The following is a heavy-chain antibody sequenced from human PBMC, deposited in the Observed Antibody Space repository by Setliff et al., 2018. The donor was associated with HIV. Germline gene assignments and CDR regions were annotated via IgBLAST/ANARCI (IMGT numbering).Heavy chain of an antibody. CDR3: ARARGRLSDFDI. CDR2: INPSGGST. J-gene: IGHJ3*02. D-gene: IGHD3-10*01. Sequence: ASVKVSXXASGYTFTSYYIHWVRQAPGQGLEWMGIINPSGGSTNYAQKFQDXVTMTRDTSTTTVYMDLRSLRSEDTAVYYCARARGRLSDFDIWGQGTMVTVSS. CDR1: GYTFTSYY. V-gene: IGHV1-46*01.